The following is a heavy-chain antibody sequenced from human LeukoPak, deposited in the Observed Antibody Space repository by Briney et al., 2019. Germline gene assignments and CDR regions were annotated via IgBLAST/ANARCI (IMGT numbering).Heavy chain of an antibody. D-gene: IGHD6-6*01. CDR2: IYYSGST. V-gene: IGHV4-31*03. CDR1: GGSISSGGYY. Sequence: SETLSLTCTVSGGSISSGGYYWSWIRQHPGKGLEWIGYIYYSGSTYYNPSLKSRVTISVDTSKNQFSLKLSSVTAADTAVYYCVRVRGSIAASNFDYWGQGTLVTVSS. J-gene: IGHJ4*02. CDR3: VRVRGSIAASNFDY.